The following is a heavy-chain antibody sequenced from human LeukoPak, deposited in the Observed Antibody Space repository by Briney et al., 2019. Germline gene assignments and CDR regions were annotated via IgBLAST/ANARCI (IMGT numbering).Heavy chain of an antibody. CDR2: MNPNSGDT. V-gene: IGHV1-8*01. D-gene: IGHD1-26*01. Sequence: GASLKVSCKASGYTLTNYDINWVRQATGQGREWMGCMNPNSGDTGYVEKFQGRVTMTRDTSTNPAYMELTSLTSDDTAIFYCARTGMGGNVWIDSWGQGTLVTVSS. CDR3: ARTGMGGNVWIDS. CDR1: GYTLTNYD. J-gene: IGHJ5*01.